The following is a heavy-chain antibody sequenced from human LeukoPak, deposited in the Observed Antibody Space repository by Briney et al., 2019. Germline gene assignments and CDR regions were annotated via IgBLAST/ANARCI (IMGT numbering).Heavy chain of an antibody. CDR2: ISGSGGST. D-gene: IGHD2-2*01. J-gene: IGHJ4*02. V-gene: IGHV3-23*01. CDR3: AKVEDIVVVPAAPTLDY. Sequence: PGGSLRLSCAGSGFSFSSHWMSWVRQAPGKGLEWVSAISGSGGSTYYADSVKGRFTISRDNSKNTLYLQMNSLRAEDTAVYYCAKVEDIVVVPAAPTLDYWGQGTLVTVSS. CDR1: GFSFSSHW.